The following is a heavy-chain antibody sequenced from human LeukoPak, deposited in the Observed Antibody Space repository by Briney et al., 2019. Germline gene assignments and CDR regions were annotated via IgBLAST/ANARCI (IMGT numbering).Heavy chain of an antibody. CDR2: ISDNGRTS. Sequence: PGGSLRLSCATSGFTFRNYEMNCVRQTPGKGLEWVSYISDNGRTSYYADSVKGRFTISRDNAKNSLYLQMNSLRVEDTSVYYCARARIAAPLLDYWGQGTLVTVSS. J-gene: IGHJ4*02. V-gene: IGHV3-48*03. CDR3: ARARIAAPLLDY. D-gene: IGHD6-13*01. CDR1: GFTFRNYE.